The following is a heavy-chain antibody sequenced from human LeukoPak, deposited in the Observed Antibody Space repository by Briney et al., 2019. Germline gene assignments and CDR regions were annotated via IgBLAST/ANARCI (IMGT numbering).Heavy chain of an antibody. J-gene: IGHJ2*01. CDR1: GFTFGDYA. D-gene: IGHD3-10*01. Sequence: GSLRLSCTASGFTFGDYAMSWVRQAPGKGLEWVGFIRSKAYGGTTEYAASVKGRFTISRDDSKSIAYLQMNSLKTEDTAVYYCTRELVRGVIPDWYFDLWGRGTLVTVSS. CDR3: TRELVRGVIPDWYFDL. CDR2: IRSKAYGGTT. V-gene: IGHV3-49*04.